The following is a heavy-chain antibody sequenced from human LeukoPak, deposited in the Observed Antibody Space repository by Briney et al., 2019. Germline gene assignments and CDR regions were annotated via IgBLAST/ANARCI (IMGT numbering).Heavy chain of an antibody. CDR2: INPNSGAT. Sequence: GASVTVSCKASGYTFTDYFMHWVRQAPGQGLEWMGWINPNSGATNFAQNFQGRVTMTRDTSISTAYMELSRLTSDDTAVYYCARGGGIIAPAPPFGAWGQGGLVTVSS. CDR3: ARGGGIIAPAPPFGA. V-gene: IGHV1-2*02. J-gene: IGHJ5*02. CDR1: GYTFTDYF. D-gene: IGHD3-16*01.